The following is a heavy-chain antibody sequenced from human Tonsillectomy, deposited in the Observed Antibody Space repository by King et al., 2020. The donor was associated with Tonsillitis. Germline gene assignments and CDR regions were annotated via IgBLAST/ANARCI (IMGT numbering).Heavy chain of an antibody. J-gene: IGHJ4*02. D-gene: IGHD3-22*01. CDR3: ARYPDYYDTTEDY. CDR2: INPTGGST. CDR1: GYTFTDYY. Sequence: VQLVESGAEVKKPGASVKVSCKASGYTFTDYYIQWVRQAPGQGLEWVGIINPTGGSTRYAEKFQGRVTMTSDTSTSTVYMELSSLRSDDTAVYYCARYPDYYDTTEDYSGQGTLVTVSS. V-gene: IGHV1-46*01.